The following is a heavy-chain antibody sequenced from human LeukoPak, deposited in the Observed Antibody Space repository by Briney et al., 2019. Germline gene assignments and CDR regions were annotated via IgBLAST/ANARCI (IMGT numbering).Heavy chain of an antibody. CDR2: IYTSGST. Sequence: SQTLSLTCTVCGGSISSGSYYWSWIRQPAGKGLEWIGRIYTSGSTNYNPSLKSRVTISVDTSKNQFSLKLSSVTAADTAVYYCAREGLFGGVTTDRVDYWGQGTLVTVSS. V-gene: IGHV4-61*02. CDR3: AREGLFGGVTTDRVDY. J-gene: IGHJ4*02. CDR1: GGSISSGSYY. D-gene: IGHD3-16*01.